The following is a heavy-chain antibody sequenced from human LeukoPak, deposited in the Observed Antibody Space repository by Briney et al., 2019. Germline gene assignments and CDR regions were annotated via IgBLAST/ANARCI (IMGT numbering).Heavy chain of an antibody. V-gene: IGHV3-48*01. CDR1: GFTFSSYS. CDR3: VRDPNALDY. J-gene: IGHJ4*02. CDR2: IRSSGNTL. D-gene: IGHD2-2*01. Sequence: PGGSLRLSCVATGFTFSSYSMNWVRQAPGRGLEWVSYIRSSGNTLYYADSVKGRFTISRDNARNSVYLQMNSLRVEDTAIYYCVRDPNALDYWGQGTLVTVSS.